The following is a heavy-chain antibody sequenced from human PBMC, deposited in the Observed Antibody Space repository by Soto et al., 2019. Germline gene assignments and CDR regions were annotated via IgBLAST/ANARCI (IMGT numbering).Heavy chain of an antibody. CDR3: ARGYYYGSGSYHIGDYYYYGMDV. D-gene: IGHD3-10*01. CDR1: GYTLTSYA. J-gene: IGHJ6*02. CDR2: INAGNGNT. V-gene: IGHV1-3*01. Sequence: ASVKVSCKASGYTLTSYAMHWVRQAPGQRLEWMGWINAGNGNTKYSQKFQGRVTITRDTSASTAYMELSSLRSEDTAVYYCARGYYYGSGSYHIGDYYYYGMDVWGQGTTVTVSS.